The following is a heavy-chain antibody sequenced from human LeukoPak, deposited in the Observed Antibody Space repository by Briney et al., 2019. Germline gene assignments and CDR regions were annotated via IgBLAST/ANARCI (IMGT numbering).Heavy chain of an antibody. CDR2: ISYSGST. D-gene: IGHD3-22*01. CDR3: RGYDSSGSWLFDY. Sequence: SETLSLTRTVSGGSVSSSSYYWSWTRQPPGKGLEWIGSISYSGSTYYNPSLKSRVTMSVDTSKNQFSLKLSSVTAADTALYYCRGYDSSGSWLFDYWGQGTRVAVSS. CDR1: GGSVSSSSYY. J-gene: IGHJ4*02. V-gene: IGHV4-39*01.